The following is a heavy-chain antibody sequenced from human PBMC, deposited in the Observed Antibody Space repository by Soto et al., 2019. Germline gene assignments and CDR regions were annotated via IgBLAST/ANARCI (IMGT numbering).Heavy chain of an antibody. CDR1: GYVFISYG. D-gene: IGHD3-10*01. Sequence: ASVKVSCKASGYVFISYGISWVRRAPGQGLEWMGWISRHNGNTNYAQKFQGRVTMTTDASTSTAYMELRSLRSDDTAVYYCARDLDGSGSYYTDYWGQGTLVTVSS. CDR3: ARDLDGSGSYYTDY. J-gene: IGHJ4*02. CDR2: ISRHNGNT. V-gene: IGHV1-18*01.